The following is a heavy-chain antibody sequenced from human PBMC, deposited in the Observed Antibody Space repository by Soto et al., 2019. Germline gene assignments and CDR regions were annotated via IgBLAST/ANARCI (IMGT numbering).Heavy chain of an antibody. D-gene: IGHD6-13*01. Sequence: SETLSLTCAVYGGSFSGYYWIWIRQPPGKGLEWIGEINHSGSTNYNPSLKSRVTISVDPSKNPFSLKLSSVTAAVTAVYYCARLYSSSWYDYYYYGMDVWGQGTTVTVSS. V-gene: IGHV4-34*01. CDR3: ARLYSSSWYDYYYYGMDV. CDR1: GGSFSGYY. J-gene: IGHJ6*02. CDR2: INHSGST.